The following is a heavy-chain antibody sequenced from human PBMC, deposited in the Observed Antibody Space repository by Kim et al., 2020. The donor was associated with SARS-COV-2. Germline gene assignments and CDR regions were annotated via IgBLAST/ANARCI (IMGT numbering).Heavy chain of an antibody. V-gene: IGHV3-30-3*01. CDR3: ARDLNDYVWGSYRYRSYYYYFGMDV. Sequence: GGSLRLSCAASGFIFSSYAMHWVRQAPGKGLEWVAVISYDGSNKYYADSVKGRFTISRDNTKNTLYLQMNSLRAEDTAVYYCARDLNDYVWGSYRYRSYYYYFGMDVWGQGTTVTVSS. CDR1: GFIFSSYA. J-gene: IGHJ6*02. D-gene: IGHD3-16*02. CDR2: ISYDGSNK.